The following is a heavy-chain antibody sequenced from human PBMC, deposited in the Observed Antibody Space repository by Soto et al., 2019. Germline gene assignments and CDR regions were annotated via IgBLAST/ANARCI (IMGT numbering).Heavy chain of an antibody. CDR1: GFTFSSYA. CDR2: ISGSGGST. V-gene: IGHV3-23*01. Sequence: PAGSLSLSCAVSGFTFSSYAVSWVRQAPGRGLEWVSAISGSGGSTYYADSVKGRFTISRDNSKNTLYLQMNSLRAEDTAVYYCAKEEYSYGYFDYWGQGTLVTVSS. J-gene: IGHJ4*02. CDR3: AKEEYSYGYFDY. D-gene: IGHD5-18*01.